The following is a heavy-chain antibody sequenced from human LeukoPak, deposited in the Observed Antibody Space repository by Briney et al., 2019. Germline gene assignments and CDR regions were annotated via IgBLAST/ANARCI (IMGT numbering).Heavy chain of an antibody. D-gene: IGHD3-10*01. CDR2: INNSGVT. CDR3: ARGGTTYSYGSWTSP. Sequence: PSQTLPLTCAVHNGSFSGYYWTWIRQPPGRGLEWIGEINNSGVTYYNPSLETRAPISRDTSKIQFSLQLKSVSAADTAVYYCARGGTTYSYGSWTSPWGQGTLVIVSS. V-gene: IGHV4-34*01. CDR1: NGSFSGYY. J-gene: IGHJ5*02.